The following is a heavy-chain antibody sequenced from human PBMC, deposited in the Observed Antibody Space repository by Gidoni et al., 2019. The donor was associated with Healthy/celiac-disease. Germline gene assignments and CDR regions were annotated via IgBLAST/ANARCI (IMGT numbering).Heavy chain of an antibody. Sequence: QVQLQQWGAGLLKPSETLSLTCAVYGGSFSGYYWSWIRQPPGKGLEWIGEINHSGSTNYNPSLKSRVTISVDTSKNQFSLKLSSVTAADTAVYYCARGGKGGLLWFGEPIGSGLDPWGQGTLVTVSS. D-gene: IGHD3-10*01. V-gene: IGHV4-34*01. CDR3: ARGGKGGLLWFGEPIGSGLDP. CDR1: GGSFSGYY. J-gene: IGHJ5*02. CDR2: INHSGST.